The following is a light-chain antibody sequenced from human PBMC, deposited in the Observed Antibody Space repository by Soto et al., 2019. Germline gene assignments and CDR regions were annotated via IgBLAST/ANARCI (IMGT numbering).Light chain of an antibody. J-gene: IGKJ5*01. V-gene: IGKV3-20*01. CDR1: QSVSSSY. CDR2: GAS. Sequence: EIVLTQSPGTLSLSPGERATLSCRASQSVSSSYLAWYQQKPGQAPRLLIYGASSRATGIPDRFSGSGSGTDFTLTISTLEPEDFSVYYCHHYGSSPPITFGQQPRLQIK. CDR3: HHYGSSPPIT.